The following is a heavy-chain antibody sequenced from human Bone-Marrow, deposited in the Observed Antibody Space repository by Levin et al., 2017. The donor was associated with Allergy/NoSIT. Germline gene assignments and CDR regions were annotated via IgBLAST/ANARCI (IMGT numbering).Heavy chain of an antibody. J-gene: IGHJ1*01. CDR2: ISSSSSYI. D-gene: IGHD2-21*02. Sequence: GESLKISCAASGFTFSSYSMNWVRQAPGKGLEWVSSISSSSSYIYYADSVKGRFTISRDNAKNSLYLQMNSLRAEDTAVYYCARDGPPYCGGDCYSGTGCQHWGEGTLVTVS. V-gene: IGHV3-21*01. CDR1: GFTFSSYS. CDR3: ARDGPPYCGGDCYSGTGCQH.